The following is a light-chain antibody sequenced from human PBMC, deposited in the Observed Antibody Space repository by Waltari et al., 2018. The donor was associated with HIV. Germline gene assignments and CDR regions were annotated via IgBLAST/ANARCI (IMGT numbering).Light chain of an antibody. CDR3: SSYTRRVTVV. Sequence: QSALTQPASVSGTPGHSLVLPCAASPSHICYFEYVSWYQQYPGQAPKALIYEVTSRPSGTSSRFSGSKSATTAFLAISKLQTDDEADYFCSSYTRRVTVVFGGGTRLTVL. CDR2: EVT. J-gene: IGLJ2*01. CDR1: PSHICYFEY. V-gene: IGLV2-14*03.